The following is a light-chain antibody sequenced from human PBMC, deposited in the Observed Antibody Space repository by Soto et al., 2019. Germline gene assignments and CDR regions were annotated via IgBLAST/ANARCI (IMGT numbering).Light chain of an antibody. CDR1: QRVSSSY. Sequence: EIVLTQSPGTLSLSPGERATLSCRASQRVSSSYLAWYQQKPGQAPRLFIYASSIRATGIPDRFSGSGSGTDFTLTISRLEHEDFDVYYCQQYGLSPRTFGRGTKVEIK. J-gene: IGKJ1*01. CDR3: QQYGLSPRT. V-gene: IGKV3-20*01. CDR2: ASS.